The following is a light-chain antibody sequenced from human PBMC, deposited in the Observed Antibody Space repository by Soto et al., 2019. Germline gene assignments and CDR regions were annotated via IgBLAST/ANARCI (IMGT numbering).Light chain of an antibody. CDR3: KSYAGSNTYV. CDR2: EVV. J-gene: IGLJ1*01. V-gene: IGLV2-8*01. Sequence: QSVLTQPPSASGSPGQSVTISCTGTKGDIGVYDFVSWYQHHPGKAPRLIIYEVVQRPSGVPDRFSGSKSGNTASLTVSGLQAADEADYFCKSYAGSNTYVFXSGTKRTGL. CDR1: KGDIGVYDF.